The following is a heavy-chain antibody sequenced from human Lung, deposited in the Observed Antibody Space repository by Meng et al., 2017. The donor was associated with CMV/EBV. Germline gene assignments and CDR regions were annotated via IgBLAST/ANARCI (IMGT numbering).Heavy chain of an antibody. CDR1: GFTFSNYG. Sequence: SGFTFSNYGLHWVRQAPSKGLEWVAVISYDGSNTYYADSVKGRFTISRDNSKNTLYLQMNSLRPEDAAVYYCAKNVLPGALRDWFDPWDQGILVTVSS. CDR2: ISYDGSNT. CDR3: AKNVLPGALRDWFDP. D-gene: IGHD2-2*01. J-gene: IGHJ5*02. V-gene: IGHV3-30*18.